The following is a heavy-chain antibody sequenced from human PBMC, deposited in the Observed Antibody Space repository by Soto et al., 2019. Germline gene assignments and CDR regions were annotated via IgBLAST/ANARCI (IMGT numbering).Heavy chain of an antibody. CDR1: GFSLSTSGVG. J-gene: IGHJ4*02. CDR3: VPKGGGDRILDY. CDR2: IYWDDYK. Sequence: QITLKESGPALVKPTQTLTLTCTFSGFSLSTSGVGVGWIRQPPGEALEWLALIYWDDYKHFSPSLESRLTIPKDTPKSQVVLTMTNMDPVDTATYYCVPKGGGDRILDYWGQGTLVTVSS. V-gene: IGHV2-5*02. D-gene: IGHD3-16*01.